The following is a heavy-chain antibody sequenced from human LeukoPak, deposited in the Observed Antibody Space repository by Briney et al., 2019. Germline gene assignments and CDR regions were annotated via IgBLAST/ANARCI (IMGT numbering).Heavy chain of an antibody. D-gene: IGHD2-15*01. CDR2: IYFSGNT. V-gene: IGHV4-39*01. J-gene: IGHJ5*02. CDR3: ARHRAYCSGSKCYSVWFDP. CDR1: GGSISSTSYY. Sequence: SETLSLTCTVSGGSISSTSYYWGWLRQPPGKGLEWIGTIYFSGNTYYNPSLKSRVTISVDTSKNQFSLKLSSVTAADTAVYYCARHRAYCSGSKCYSVWFDPWGQGTLVTVSS.